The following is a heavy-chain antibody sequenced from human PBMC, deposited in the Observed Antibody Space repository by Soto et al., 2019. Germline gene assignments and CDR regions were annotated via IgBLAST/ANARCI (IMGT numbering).Heavy chain of an antibody. CDR2: IYATGTN. D-gene: IGHD5-12*01. CDR1: GGSISPYL. CDR3: ARDGGYTGYEHGKPFDI. V-gene: IGHV4-4*07. J-gene: IGHJ3*02. Sequence: QVQLQESGPGLVKTSATLSLTGTFSGGSISPYLWSWIRQPDWKGLELLSRIYATGTNNYNPAFKCRVPMPIDTSENQFAVKLRCVPAADTAVYYCARDGGYTGYEHGKPFDIWGQGTMVSVSS.